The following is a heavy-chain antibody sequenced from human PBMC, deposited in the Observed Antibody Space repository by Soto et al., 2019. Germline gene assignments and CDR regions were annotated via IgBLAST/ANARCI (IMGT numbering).Heavy chain of an antibody. CDR2: IIPIFGTA. CDR3: ARGGTHTSNNTPYYDFWSGYYPYYYYGMDV. D-gene: IGHD3-3*01. Sequence: ASVKVSCKASGGTFSSYAISWVRQAPGQGLEWMGGIIPIFGTANYAQKFQGRVTITADESTSTAYMELSSLRSEDTAVYYCARGGTHTSNNTPYYDFWSGYYPYYYYGMDVWGQGTTVTVSS. CDR1: GGTFSSYA. J-gene: IGHJ6*02. V-gene: IGHV1-69*13.